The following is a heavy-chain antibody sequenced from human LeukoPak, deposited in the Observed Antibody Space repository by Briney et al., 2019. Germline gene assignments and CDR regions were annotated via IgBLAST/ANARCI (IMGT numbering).Heavy chain of an antibody. Sequence: GGSLRLSCGASGFTFDDYTMHWVRQAPGKGLEWVSLISWDGGSTYYADSVKGRFTISRDNSKNSLYLQMNSLRNEDTALYYCVTLSGPLGYWGQGTLVTVSS. V-gene: IGHV3-43*01. CDR3: VTLSGPLGY. CDR1: GFTFDDYT. CDR2: ISWDGGST. D-gene: IGHD2-15*01. J-gene: IGHJ4*02.